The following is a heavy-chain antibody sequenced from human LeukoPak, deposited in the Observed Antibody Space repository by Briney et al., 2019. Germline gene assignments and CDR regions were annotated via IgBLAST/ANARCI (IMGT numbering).Heavy chain of an antibody. Sequence: PSETLSLTCAVYGGSFSGYYWSWIRQPPGKGLEWIGEINHSGSTNYNPSLKSRVTISVDTSTNQFSLNLSSVTAADTAVYYCAKHRDAYYYDDSWGQGTLVTVSS. CDR2: INHSGST. J-gene: IGHJ4*02. CDR1: GGSFSGYY. D-gene: IGHD3-22*01. CDR3: AKHRDAYYYDDS. V-gene: IGHV4-34*01.